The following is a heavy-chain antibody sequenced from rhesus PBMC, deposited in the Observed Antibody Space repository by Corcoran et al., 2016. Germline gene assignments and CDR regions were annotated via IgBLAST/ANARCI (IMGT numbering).Heavy chain of an antibody. CDR2: IYGSSGST. CDR1: GGSISSGYV. D-gene: IGHD1S39*01. CDR3: ARGIVGTPDY. V-gene: IGHV4-76*01. J-gene: IGHJ4*01. Sequence: QVQLQESGPGVVKPSETLSLTCAVPGGSISSGYVGSWVRPPPGKGLEWVGDIYGSSGSTNYNPSLKNRVTISKDASKNQFSLKLSSVTAADTAVYYCARGIVGTPDYWGQGVLVTVSS.